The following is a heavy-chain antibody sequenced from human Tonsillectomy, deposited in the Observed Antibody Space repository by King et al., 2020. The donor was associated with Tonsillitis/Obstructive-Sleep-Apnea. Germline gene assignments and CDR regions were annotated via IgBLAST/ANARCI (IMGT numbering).Heavy chain of an antibody. J-gene: IGHJ5*02. CDR3: ARVLYRGCSGGSCEYNWFDP. CDR1: GFSFSSYS. CDR2: VSSSIRTY. D-gene: IGHD2-15*01. Sequence: DVQLVEAGGGLVQPGGSLRLSCAASGFSFSSYSMNWVRQAPGTGLWWVLYVSSSIRTYYYADSVEGRFTISRDNAKNSLYLQMNSLRDEDTAVYYCARVLYRGCSGGSCEYNWFDPWGQGTLVTVSS. V-gene: IGHV3-48*02.